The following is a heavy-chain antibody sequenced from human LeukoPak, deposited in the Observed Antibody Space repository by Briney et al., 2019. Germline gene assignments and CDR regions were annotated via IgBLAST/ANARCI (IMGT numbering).Heavy chain of an antibody. J-gene: IGHJ6*02. CDR1: GFTFDDYA. Sequence: PGGSLRLSCAASGFTFDDYAMHWVRQAPGKGLEWVSGISWNSVNIGHEDSVKGRFTISRDNAKNSLYLQMSNLRAEDTAVYFCARGGGLDVWGQGATVTVSS. CDR3: ARGGGLDV. CDR2: ISWNSVNI. V-gene: IGHV3-9*01. D-gene: IGHD3-16*01.